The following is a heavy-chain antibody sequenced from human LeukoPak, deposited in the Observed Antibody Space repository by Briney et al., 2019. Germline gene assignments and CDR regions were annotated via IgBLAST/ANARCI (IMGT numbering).Heavy chain of an antibody. Sequence: PGRSLRLSCAASGFTFDDYAMHWVRQAPGKGLEWVSSISWNSGYIGYADSVKGRFTISRDNAKNSLYLQMNSLRAEDTALYYCAKDNCNGGSCFTYFDYWGQGTLVTVSS. D-gene: IGHD2-15*01. V-gene: IGHV3-9*01. CDR3: AKDNCNGGSCFTYFDY. CDR2: ISWNSGYI. CDR1: GFTFDDYA. J-gene: IGHJ4*02.